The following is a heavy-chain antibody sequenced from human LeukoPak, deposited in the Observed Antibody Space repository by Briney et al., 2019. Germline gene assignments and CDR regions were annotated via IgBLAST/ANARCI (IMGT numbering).Heavy chain of an antibody. CDR1: GGTFSSYA. D-gene: IGHD2-2*01. J-gene: IGHJ5*02. CDR2: IIPIFGTA. Sequence: GSSVKVSCKASGGTFSSYAISWVRQAPGQGLEWMGGIIPIFGTANYAQKFQGRVTITADESTSTAYMELSSLRSEDTAVYYCAIAGVVPAANNWFDPWGQGTLVTVSS. CDR3: AIAGVVPAANNWFDP. V-gene: IGHV1-69*01.